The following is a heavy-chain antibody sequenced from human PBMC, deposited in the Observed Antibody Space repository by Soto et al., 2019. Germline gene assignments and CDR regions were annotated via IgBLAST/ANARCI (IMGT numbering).Heavy chain of an antibody. D-gene: IGHD3-10*01. CDR1: GFTFSSYA. V-gene: IGHV3-30-3*01. CDR2: ISYDGSNK. J-gene: IGHJ4*02. CDR3: ARVKARMVRGVGGVFDY. Sequence: QVQLVESGGGVVQPGRSLRLSCAASGFTFSSYAMHWVRQAPGKGLEWVAVISYDGSNKYYADSVKGRFTISRDNSKNTLYLQMNSLRAEDTAVYYCARVKARMVRGVGGVFDYWGQGTLVTVSS.